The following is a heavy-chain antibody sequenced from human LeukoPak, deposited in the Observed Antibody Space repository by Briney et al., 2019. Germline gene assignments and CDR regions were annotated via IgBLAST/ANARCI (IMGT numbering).Heavy chain of an antibody. CDR3: ARGRIAVAGHEDYFDY. V-gene: IGHV3-13*01. CDR2: IGTAGDT. Sequence: GGSLRLSCAASGFPFSSYDMHWVRQATGKGLEWVSAIGTAGDTYYPGSVKGRFTISRENAKNSWYLQMNSLRAGDTAVYYCARGRIAVAGHEDYFDYWGQGTLVTVSS. J-gene: IGHJ4*02. CDR1: GFPFSSYD. D-gene: IGHD6-19*01.